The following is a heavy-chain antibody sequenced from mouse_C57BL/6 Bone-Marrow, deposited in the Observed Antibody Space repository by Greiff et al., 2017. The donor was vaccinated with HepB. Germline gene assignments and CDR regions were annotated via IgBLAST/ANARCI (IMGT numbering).Heavy chain of an antibody. Sequence: EVKLMESGEGLVKPGGSLKLSCAASGFTFSSYAMSWVRQTPEKRLEWVAYISSGGDYIYYADTVKGRFTISRDNARNTLYLQMSSLKSEDTAMYYCTRDRVTAQATSRFAYWGQGTLVTVSA. V-gene: IGHV5-9-1*02. J-gene: IGHJ3*01. D-gene: IGHD3-2*02. CDR3: TRDRVTAQATSRFAY. CDR1: GFTFSSYA. CDR2: ISSGGDYI.